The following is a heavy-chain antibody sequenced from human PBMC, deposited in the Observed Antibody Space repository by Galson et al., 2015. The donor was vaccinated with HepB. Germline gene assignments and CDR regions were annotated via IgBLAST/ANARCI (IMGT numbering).Heavy chain of an antibody. CDR3: AKDKWEWGSGSYSEAFDY. CDR1: GLTFSSYE. D-gene: IGHD1-26*01. Sequence: SLRLSCAASGLTFSSYETHWVRQAPGKGLEWVAVISYDGSNTYYADSVKGRFTISRDNSKNTLFLQMNNVRAEDTAVYYCAKDKWEWGSGSYSEAFDYWGQGTLVSVSS. J-gene: IGHJ4*02. V-gene: IGHV3-30*18. CDR2: ISYDGSNT.